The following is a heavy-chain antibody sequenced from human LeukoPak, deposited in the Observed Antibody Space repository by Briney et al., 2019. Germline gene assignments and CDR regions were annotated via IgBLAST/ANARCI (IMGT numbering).Heavy chain of an antibody. CDR1: GGSFSGYY. V-gene: IGHV4-34*01. D-gene: IGHD3-10*01. Sequence: SSQTLSLTCAVYGGSFSGYYWSWIRQPPGKGLEWTGEINHSGSTNYNPSLKSRVTISVDTSKNQFSLKLSSVTAADTAVYYCARRSAWYYYGSGSWFDPWGQGTLVTVSS. CDR3: ARRSAWYYYGSGSWFDP. J-gene: IGHJ5*02. CDR2: INHSGST.